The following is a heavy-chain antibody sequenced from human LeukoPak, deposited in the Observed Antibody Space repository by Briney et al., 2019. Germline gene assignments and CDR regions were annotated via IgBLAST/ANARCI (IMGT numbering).Heavy chain of an antibody. Sequence: SVKVSCKASGGTFSSYAISWVRQAPGQGLEWMGGIIPIFGTANYAQKFQGRVTITADESTSTAYMELSSLRSEDTDVYYCARDHFGGLTVTPGVWYFDYWGQGTLVTVSS. V-gene: IGHV1-69*13. D-gene: IGHD4-11*01. CDR3: ARDHFGGLTVTPGVWYFDY. CDR2: IIPIFGTA. CDR1: GGTFSSYA. J-gene: IGHJ4*02.